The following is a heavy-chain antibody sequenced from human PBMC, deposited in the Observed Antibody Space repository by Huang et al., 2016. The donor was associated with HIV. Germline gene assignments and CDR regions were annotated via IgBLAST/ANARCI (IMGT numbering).Heavy chain of an antibody. CDR1: GFTFSSSG. CDR3: AKGSMANAFDI. V-gene: IGHV3-30*02. J-gene: IGHJ3*02. CDR2: IRYDGSNK. D-gene: IGHD3-10*01. Sequence: QLQLVESGGGVVQPGGSVRLSCAASGFTFSSSGMHWVRQAPGKGLGWVAVIRYDGSNKYYADSVRGRFTISRDNSKNTLYLQMNSLRAEDTAVYYCAKGSMANAFDIWGQGTMVTVSS.